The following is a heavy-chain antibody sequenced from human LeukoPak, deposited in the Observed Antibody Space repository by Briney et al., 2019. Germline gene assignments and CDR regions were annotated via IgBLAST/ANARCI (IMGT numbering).Heavy chain of an antibody. D-gene: IGHD2-15*01. V-gene: IGHV3-23*01. CDR2: ISGSGGTT. CDR1: GFTFSSSG. Sequence: GGSLRLSCAASGFTFSSSGMSWVRQAPGKGLEWLSAISGSGGTTYYADSVKGRFTISRDNSKNTLYLQMNSLRAEDTAVYYCAKAPPPYCSGGTCFDALDIWGQGTMVTVSS. CDR3: AKAPPPYCSGGTCFDALDI. J-gene: IGHJ3*02.